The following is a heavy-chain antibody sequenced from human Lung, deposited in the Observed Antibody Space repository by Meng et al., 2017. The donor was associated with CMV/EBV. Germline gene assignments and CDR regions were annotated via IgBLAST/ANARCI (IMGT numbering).Heavy chain of an antibody. CDR3: ARAVDIYCSTNGCYQTYYYYGMDV. D-gene: IGHD2-8*01. Sequence: ASVKVSCKTSGYTFTGYYMHWVRQAPGQRLEWMGWINANSGGTNYAQKFQGRLTMTRDTSISTAYMDLSSLRSDDTAVYYCARAVDIYCSTNGCYQTYYYYGMDVWGQGTTVTVSS. CDR1: GYTFTGYY. V-gene: IGHV1-2*02. J-gene: IGHJ6*02. CDR2: INANSGGT.